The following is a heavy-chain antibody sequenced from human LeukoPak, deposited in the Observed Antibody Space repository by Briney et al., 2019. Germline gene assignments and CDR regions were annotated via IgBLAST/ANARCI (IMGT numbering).Heavy chain of an antibody. Sequence: SETLSLTCTVSGVSVSSGSYYWTWIRQPPGKGLEWIGYSYHSGSTMYNPSLKSRVTMSVDKSKNQFSLKLTSVTAADTAVYYCARDMHGSGSFLPESPWGQGTLVTVSS. CDR3: ARDMHGSGSFLPESP. V-gene: IGHV4-61*01. J-gene: IGHJ5*02. CDR2: SYHSGST. CDR1: GVSVSSGSYY. D-gene: IGHD3-10*01.